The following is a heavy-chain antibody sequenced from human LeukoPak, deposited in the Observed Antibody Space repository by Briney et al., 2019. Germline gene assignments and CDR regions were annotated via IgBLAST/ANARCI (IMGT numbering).Heavy chain of an antibody. CDR2: IKQDGSEK. J-gene: IGHJ3*02. Sequence: GGSLRLSCAASGFTFSSYWMSWVRQAPGKGLEWVANIKQDGSEKYYVDSVKGRFTISRDNAKNSLYLQMNSLRAEDTAVYYCARRIAGDGSHAFDIWGQGTMVTVSS. CDR1: GFTFSSYW. CDR3: ARRIAGDGSHAFDI. D-gene: IGHD6-19*01. V-gene: IGHV3-7*03.